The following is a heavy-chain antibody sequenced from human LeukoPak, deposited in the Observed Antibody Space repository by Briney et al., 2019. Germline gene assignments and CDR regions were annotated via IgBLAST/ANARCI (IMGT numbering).Heavy chain of an antibody. J-gene: IGHJ5*02. Sequence: ATVKISCKASGYTFTDYYMHWVQQAPGKGLEWMGRVDPEDGETIYAEKFQGRVTITADTSTDTAYMELSSLRSEDTAMYYCATVGYSSSWYLWFDPWGQGTLVTVSS. CDR2: VDPEDGET. V-gene: IGHV1-69-2*01. CDR3: ATVGYSSSWYLWFDP. D-gene: IGHD6-13*01. CDR1: GYTFTDYY.